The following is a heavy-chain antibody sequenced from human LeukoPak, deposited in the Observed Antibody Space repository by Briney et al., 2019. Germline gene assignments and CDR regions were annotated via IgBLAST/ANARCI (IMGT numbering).Heavy chain of an antibody. V-gene: IGHV3-21*01. J-gene: IGHJ4*02. CDR3: ARNPNIAAAGTSFDY. CDR2: ISSSSSYI. Sequence: GGSLRLSCAASGFTFSSYSMNWVRQAPGKGLEWVSSISSSSSYIYYADSVKGRFTISRDNAKNSLYLQMNSLRAEDTAVYYCARNPNIAAAGTSFDYWGQGTLVTVSS. D-gene: IGHD6-13*01. CDR1: GFTFSSYS.